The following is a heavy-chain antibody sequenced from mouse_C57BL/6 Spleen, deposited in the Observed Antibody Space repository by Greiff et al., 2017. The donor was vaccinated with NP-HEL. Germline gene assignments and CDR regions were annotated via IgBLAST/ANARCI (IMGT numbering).Heavy chain of an antibody. CDR1: GYTFTSYW. CDR2: INPSNGGT. J-gene: IGHJ4*01. CDR3: ARGTGTGAMDY. D-gene: IGHD4-1*01. V-gene: IGHV1-53*01. Sequence: VQLQQSGTELVKPGASVKLSCKASGYTFTSYWMHWVKQRPGQGLEWIGNINPSNGGTNYNEKFKSKATLTVDKSSSTAYMQLSSLTSEDSAVDYCARGTGTGAMDYWGQGTSVTVSS.